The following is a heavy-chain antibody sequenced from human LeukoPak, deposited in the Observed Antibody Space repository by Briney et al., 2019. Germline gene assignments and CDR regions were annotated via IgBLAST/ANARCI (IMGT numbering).Heavy chain of an antibody. J-gene: IGHJ4*02. V-gene: IGHV1-2*02. CDR2: INPNSGGT. CDR3: ARVVRCSGGSCYSVVDY. CDR1: GYTFTGYY. D-gene: IGHD2-15*01. Sequence: ASVKVSCKASGYTFTGYYMHWVRQAPGQGLEWMGWINPNSGGTNYAQKFQGRVTMTRDTSISTAYMELSRLRSDDTAVYYCARVVRCSGGSCYSVVDYWGQGILVTVSS.